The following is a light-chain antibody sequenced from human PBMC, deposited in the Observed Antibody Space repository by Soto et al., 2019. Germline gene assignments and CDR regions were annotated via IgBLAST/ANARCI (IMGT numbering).Light chain of an antibody. Sequence: QSVLTQPPSASGSPGQSVTISCTGTSSDVGGYNYVSWYQQHPGKAPKLMTYEVSKRPSGVPDRFSGSKSGNTASLTVSGLQAEDEADYYCSSYAGSNNLGVFGGGTKVTVL. CDR2: EVS. J-gene: IGLJ2*01. V-gene: IGLV2-8*01. CDR3: SSYAGSNNLGV. CDR1: SSDVGGYNY.